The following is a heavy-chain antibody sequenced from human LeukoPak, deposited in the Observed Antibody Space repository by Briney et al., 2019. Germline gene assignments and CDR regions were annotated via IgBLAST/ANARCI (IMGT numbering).Heavy chain of an antibody. CDR3: ARSQSFHDY. J-gene: IGHJ4*02. Sequence: GGSLRLSCAASVFTFSDYYMTWIREAPGKGREWVSYISGGSSIHYADSVKGRFTISRANAKNSLFLQMNSLRAEDTAVYYCARSQSFHDYSGQGTLVTVSS. V-gene: IGHV3-11*04. D-gene: IGHD1-26*01. CDR2: ISGGSSI. CDR1: VFTFSDYY.